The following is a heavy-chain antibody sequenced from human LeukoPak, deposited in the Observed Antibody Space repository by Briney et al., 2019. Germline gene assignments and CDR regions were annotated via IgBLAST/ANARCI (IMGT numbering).Heavy chain of an antibody. J-gene: IGHJ3*02. V-gene: IGHV3-21*01. CDR3: ARGDPTVTTTGSGGLDI. CDR2: ISSSSDYI. CDR1: GFTFNNYI. D-gene: IGHD4-17*01. Sequence: GGSLRLFCAASGFTFNNYIMKWVRQAPGKGLEWVSSISSSSDYIYYADSVKGRLTISRDNAKNSLYLQMNSLRAEDTAVYYCARGDPTVTTTGSGGLDIWGQGTMVTVSS.